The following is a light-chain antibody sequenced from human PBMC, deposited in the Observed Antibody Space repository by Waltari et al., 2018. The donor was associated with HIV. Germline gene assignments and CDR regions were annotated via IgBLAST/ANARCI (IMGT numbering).Light chain of an antibody. V-gene: IGLV1-47*01. CDR1: RSNIGSNY. CDR3: AAWDDSLSGLVV. Sequence: QSVLTQPPSASGTPGQRGTISCSGSRSNIGSNYVYWYPQLPGTAPKLLIYRNNQRPSGVPDRFSGSKSGTSASLAISGLRSEDEADYYCAAWDDSLSGLVVFGGGTKLTVL. CDR2: RNN. J-gene: IGLJ2*01.